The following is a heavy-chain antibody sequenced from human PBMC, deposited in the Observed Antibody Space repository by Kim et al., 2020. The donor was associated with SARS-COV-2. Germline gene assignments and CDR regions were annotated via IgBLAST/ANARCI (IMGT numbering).Heavy chain of an antibody. Sequence: KYYVDSVRGRFTISRDNSKNTLYLQMNSLRAEDTAIYYCAKDGGDGSLDYWGQGTLVTVSS. CDR3: AKDGGDGSLDY. CDR2: K. V-gene: IGHV3-30*02. D-gene: IGHD3-10*01. J-gene: IGHJ4*02.